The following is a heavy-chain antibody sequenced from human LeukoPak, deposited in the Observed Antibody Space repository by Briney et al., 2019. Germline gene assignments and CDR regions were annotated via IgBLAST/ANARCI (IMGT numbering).Heavy chain of an antibody. V-gene: IGHV3-7*03. CDR2: IRADGSAQ. Sequence: PGGSLKLSCAGAEFTCSSYYMSWGRQAPGKGLERVGSIRADGSAQFYVDSVRGRFTISRDNAKDSLYLQMNSLRAEDTAVYYCAKDSGWQSYYFDYWGQGILVTVSS. D-gene: IGHD6-19*01. J-gene: IGHJ4*02. CDR3: AKDSGWQSYYFDY. CDR1: EFTCSSYY.